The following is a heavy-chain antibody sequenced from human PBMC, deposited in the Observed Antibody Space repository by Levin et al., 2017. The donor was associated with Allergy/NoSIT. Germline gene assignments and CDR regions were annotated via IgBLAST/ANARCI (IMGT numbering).Heavy chain of an antibody. CDR3: AKDPGVGAAAIDY. D-gene: IGHD1-26*01. Sequence: SCAASGFTFSSYGMHWVHQAPGKGLEWVAVISYDGSNKYYADSVKGRFTISRDNSKNTLYLQMNSLRAEDTAVYYCAKDPGVGAAAIDYWGQGTLVTVSS. CDR2: ISYDGSNK. V-gene: IGHV3-30*18. CDR1: GFTFSSYG. J-gene: IGHJ4*02.